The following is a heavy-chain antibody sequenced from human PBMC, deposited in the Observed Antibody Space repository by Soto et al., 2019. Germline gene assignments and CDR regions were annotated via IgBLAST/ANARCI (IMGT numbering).Heavy chain of an antibody. CDR2: IYLDDDK. Sequence: QITLNESGPTVVRPTETLTLTCRFSGFSLTTSGVGVGWIRQSPGKAPEWLALIYLDDDKRYSASLKSRLTITKDTSKNQVVLTVSDLDPTDTATYYCAHRVLRTVFGLVTTTVIYFDFWGQGTPVAVSS. J-gene: IGHJ4*02. D-gene: IGHD3-3*01. CDR1: GFSLTTSGVG. CDR3: AHRVLRTVFGLVTTTVIYFDF. V-gene: IGHV2-5*02.